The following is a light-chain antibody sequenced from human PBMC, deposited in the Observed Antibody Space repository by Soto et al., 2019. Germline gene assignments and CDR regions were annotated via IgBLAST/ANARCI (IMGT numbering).Light chain of an antibody. V-gene: IGKV3D-15*01. CDR3: QQYNNWPRKT. CDR2: GAS. J-gene: IGKJ5*01. Sequence: EIVMTQSPATLSVSPGERATLSCRASQSVSSNLAWYQQKPGQAPRLLFYGASTRATGIPARFSGSGSGTEFTLTISSLQSEDFAVYYCQQYNNWPRKTFGQGTRLEI. CDR1: QSVSSN.